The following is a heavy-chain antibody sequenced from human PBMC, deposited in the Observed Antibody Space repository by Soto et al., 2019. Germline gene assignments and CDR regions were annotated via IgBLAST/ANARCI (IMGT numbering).Heavy chain of an antibody. CDR3: ARVQMATLYFDY. CDR2: IYYSGTH. J-gene: IGHJ4*02. Sequence: QVQLQESGPGLVKPSETLSLTCTVSGGSISGYYWSWVRQPPGKGLEWIGYIYYSGTHNYNPSLKSRLTISVDTSKNQFSLELNSVTAADTAVYYCARVQMATLYFDYWGQGTLVTVSS. V-gene: IGHV4-59*01. D-gene: IGHD5-12*01. CDR1: GGSISGYY.